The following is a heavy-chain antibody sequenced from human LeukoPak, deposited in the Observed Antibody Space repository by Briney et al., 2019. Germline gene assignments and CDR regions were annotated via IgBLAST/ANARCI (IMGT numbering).Heavy chain of an antibody. V-gene: IGHV4-39*02. Sequence: SETLSLTCTVSSGSINNNTFYWGWVRQPPGRGLEWLGSLYYSGSTYYNPSLKSRIAISVDTSRNHFSLKMRSVTAADTAVYYCARRSDSGSDDGEDYFDNWGQGTLVTVSS. CDR2: LYYSGST. CDR1: SGSINNNTFY. CDR3: ARRSDSGSDDGEDYFDN. J-gene: IGHJ4*02. D-gene: IGHD1-26*01.